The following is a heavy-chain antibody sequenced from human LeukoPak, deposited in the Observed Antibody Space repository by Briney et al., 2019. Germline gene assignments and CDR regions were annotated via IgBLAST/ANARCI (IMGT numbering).Heavy chain of an antibody. CDR1: GFTFSSYG. Sequence: GGSLRLSCAASGFTFSSYGMHWVRQAPGKGLEWVAFIRYDGSNKYYADSVKGRFTISRDNSKNTLYLQMNSLRAEDTAVYYCAKGSRGSSVASYFDYWGQGTLVTVSS. CDR3: AKGSRGSSVASYFDY. J-gene: IGHJ4*02. V-gene: IGHV3-30*02. D-gene: IGHD6-19*01. CDR2: IRYDGSNK.